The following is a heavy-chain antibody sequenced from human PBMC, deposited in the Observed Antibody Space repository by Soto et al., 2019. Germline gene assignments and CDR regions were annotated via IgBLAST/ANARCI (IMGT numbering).Heavy chain of an antibody. V-gene: IGHV1-18*01. D-gene: IGHD3-10*01. CDR1: GYTFTSYG. Sequence: QVQLVQSGAEVKKPGASVKVSCKASGYTFTSYGISWVRQAPGQGLEWMGWISAYNGNTNYAQKLQGRVTMTTETYTSTDYMEVRSLGSDASAVYYCARLHDSGSVSYGGYYYGRDVWGHGTTVTVSS. J-gene: IGHJ6*02. CDR3: ARLHDSGSVSYGGYYYGRDV. CDR2: ISAYNGNT.